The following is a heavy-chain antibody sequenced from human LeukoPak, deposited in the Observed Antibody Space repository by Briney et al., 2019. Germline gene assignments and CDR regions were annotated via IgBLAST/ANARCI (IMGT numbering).Heavy chain of an antibody. CDR2: ISYDGNNK. J-gene: IGHJ3*02. CDR3: AKDRLGTLDAFDI. CDR1: GFTFSSYG. V-gene: IGHV3-30*18. D-gene: IGHD3-9*01. Sequence: GGSLRLSCAASGFTFSSYGMHWVRQAPGKGLEWMAVISYDGNNKYYADSVKGRFTISRDNSKNTLYLQIDSLRAEDTAVYYCAKDRLGTLDAFDIWGQGTMVTVSS.